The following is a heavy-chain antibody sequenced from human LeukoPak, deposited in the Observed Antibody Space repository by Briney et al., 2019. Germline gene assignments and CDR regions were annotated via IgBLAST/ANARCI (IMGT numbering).Heavy chain of an antibody. CDR2: ISGSGGST. CDR3: AKDGGLWVSAHWGDS. D-gene: IGHD7-27*01. J-gene: IGHJ4*02. V-gene: IGHV3-23*01. CDR1: GFTFSSYA. Sequence: GGSLRLSCAASGFTFSSYAMSWVRQAPGKGLEWVSSISGSGGSTYYADSVKGLFTVSRDDSKNTLYLQMNSLRAEDTAVYYCAKDGGLWVSAHWGDSWGRGTLVTVSS.